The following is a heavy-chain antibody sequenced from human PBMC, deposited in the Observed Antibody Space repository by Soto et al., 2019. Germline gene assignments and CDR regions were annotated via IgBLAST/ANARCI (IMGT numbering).Heavy chain of an antibody. V-gene: IGHV4-59*11. J-gene: IGHJ3*01. CDR3: ARGGYDFSGVNFDDGFDF. CDR2: IFYTGIT. CDR1: SGSLSSHF. Sequence: PSETLSLTCSVSSGSLSSHFWAWIRQSPGKGLEWLGYIFYTGITNYNPSLQSRVTISVDTSKDQVSLRLNSVTAADTAVYYCARGGYDFSGVNFDDGFDFWGQGIPVTVS. D-gene: IGHD3-22*01.